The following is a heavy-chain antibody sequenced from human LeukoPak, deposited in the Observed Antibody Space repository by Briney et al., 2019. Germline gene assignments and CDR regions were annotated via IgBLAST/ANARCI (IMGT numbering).Heavy chain of an antibody. CDR2: ISYDGSNK. D-gene: IGHD3-22*01. Sequence: GGSLRLSCAASGFTFSSYGMHWVRQAPGKGLEWVAVISYDGSNKYYADSAKGRFTISRDNSKNTLYLQMNSLRAEDTAVYYCAKDPYYDSSGYHSHLDYWGQGTLVTVSS. CDR1: GFTFSSYG. CDR3: AKDPYYDSSGYHSHLDY. V-gene: IGHV3-30*18. J-gene: IGHJ4*02.